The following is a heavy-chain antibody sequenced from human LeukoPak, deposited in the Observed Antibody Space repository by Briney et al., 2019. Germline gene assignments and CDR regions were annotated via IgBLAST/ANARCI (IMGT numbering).Heavy chain of an antibody. CDR2: ISYDGSNK. CDR3: ARDRDVLRFLEWLEYYFDY. D-gene: IGHD3-3*01. Sequence: GGSLRLSCAASGFTFSSYAMHWVRQAPGKGLEWVAVISYDGSNKYYADSVKGRFTISRDNSKNTLYLQMNSLGAEDTAVYYCARDRDVLRFLEWLEYYFDYWGHGTLVTVSS. J-gene: IGHJ4*01. V-gene: IGHV3-30*04. CDR1: GFTFSSYA.